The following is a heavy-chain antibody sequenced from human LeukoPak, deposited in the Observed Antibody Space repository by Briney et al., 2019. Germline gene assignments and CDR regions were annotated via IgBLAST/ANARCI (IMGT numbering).Heavy chain of an antibody. J-gene: IGHJ4*02. CDR2: INPNSGGT. D-gene: IGHD3-10*01. Sequence: GASVKVSCKDSGYTFGSDDIDWVRQAPGQGLEWMGWINPNSGGTNYAQKFQGRVTMTRDTSISTAYMELSRLRSDDTAVYYCASLKTRLLWFGEIDYWGQGTLVTVSS. CDR3: ASLKTRLLWFGEIDY. CDR1: GYTFGSDD. V-gene: IGHV1-2*02.